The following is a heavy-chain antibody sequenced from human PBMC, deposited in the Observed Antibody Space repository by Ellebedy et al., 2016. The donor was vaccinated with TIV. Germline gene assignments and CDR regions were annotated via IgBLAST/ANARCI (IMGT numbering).Heavy chain of an antibody. CDR3: ARRSGHAFDI. V-gene: IGHV5-51*01. D-gene: IGHD6-19*01. CDR2: IYPGDSDT. CDR1: GYSFTSYW. J-gene: IGHJ3*02. Sequence: PGGSLRLSCKGSGYSFTSYWIGGVRQMPGKGLEWMGIIYPGDSDTRYSPSFQGQVTISADKSISTAYLQWSSLKASDTAMYYCARRSGHAFDIWGQGTMVTVSS.